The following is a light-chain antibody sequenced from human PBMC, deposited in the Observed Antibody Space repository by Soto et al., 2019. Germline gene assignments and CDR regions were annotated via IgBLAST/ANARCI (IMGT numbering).Light chain of an antibody. V-gene: IGKV3-11*01. Sequence: EIVLTQSPATLSLSPGERATLSCRASQSVSSYLAWYQQKPGKAPRLLIYDASNRATGIPARFSGSGSGTDFTLTISSLEPEDFAVYYCQQRSNWPRWTFGQGTKVDIK. CDR1: QSVSSY. J-gene: IGKJ1*01. CDR2: DAS. CDR3: QQRSNWPRWT.